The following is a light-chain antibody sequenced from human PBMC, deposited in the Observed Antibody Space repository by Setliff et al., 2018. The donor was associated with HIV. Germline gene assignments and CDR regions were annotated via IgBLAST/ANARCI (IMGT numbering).Light chain of an antibody. CDR1: SSDVGAYDY. V-gene: IGLV2-11*01. CDR2: DVR. Sequence: QSALAQPHSVSGSPGQTVTFSCTGSSSDVGAYDYVSWYQQHPGKAPKLIIYDVRKRPSGVPDRFSGSKSGDTASLTISGLQPEDEADYYCCSYAATYTYIFGTGTKVTV. J-gene: IGLJ1*01. CDR3: CSYAATYTYI.